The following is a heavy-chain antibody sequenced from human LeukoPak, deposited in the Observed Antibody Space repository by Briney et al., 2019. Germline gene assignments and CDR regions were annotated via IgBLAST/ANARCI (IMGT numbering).Heavy chain of an antibody. CDR1: GFTFSDYY. D-gene: IGHD3-3*01. J-gene: IGHJ4*02. Sequence: GGSLRLSCAASGFTFSDYYMSWIRQAPGKGLEWVSYISSSGSTIYYADSVKGRFTISRDNAKNSLYLQMNSLRAEDTAVYYCARASDYDFWSGYYNDYWGQGTLVTVSS. V-gene: IGHV3-11*04. CDR3: ARASDYDFWSGYYNDY. CDR2: ISSSGSTI.